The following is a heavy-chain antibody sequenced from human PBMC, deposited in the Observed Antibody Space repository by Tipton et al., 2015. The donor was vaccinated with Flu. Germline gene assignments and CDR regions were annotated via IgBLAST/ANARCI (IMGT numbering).Heavy chain of an antibody. V-gene: IGHV3-30*04. D-gene: IGHD5-24*01. Sequence: SLRLSCAASGFTLSLYAIHWVRRAPGKGLEWVALISKDGSEKYFADSVKGRSTISRDNSRNMVSLQMNSLRAEDTAVYYCARLPRWLPDDAFDIWGHGTMVTVSS. CDR3: ARLPRWLPDDAFDI. CDR2: ISKDGSEK. J-gene: IGHJ3*02. CDR1: GFTLSLYA.